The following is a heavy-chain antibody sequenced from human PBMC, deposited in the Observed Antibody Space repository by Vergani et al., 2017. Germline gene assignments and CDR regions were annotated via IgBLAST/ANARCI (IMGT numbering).Heavy chain of an antibody. CDR1: GYIFSNFW. CDR3: ASGGHGTEKGGALQL. CDR2: IYPGDSEV. D-gene: IGHD1-1*01. J-gene: IGHJ3*01. V-gene: IGHV5-51*01. Sequence: EKQLVQSGSETKKPGESLKISCQAFGYIFSNFWIGWVRQRPGRGLEWRGIIYPGDSEVKSNPTFRGQVIFSVDTSVNTAYLQWRSLQASDTATYFCASGGHGTEKGGALQLRGQGTNITDS.